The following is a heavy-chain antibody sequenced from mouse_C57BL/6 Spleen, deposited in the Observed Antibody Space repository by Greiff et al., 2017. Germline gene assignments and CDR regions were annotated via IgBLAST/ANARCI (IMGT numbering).Heavy chain of an antibody. CDR1: GYTFTDYE. CDR2: IDPETGGT. V-gene: IGHV1-15*01. J-gene: IGHJ4*01. CDR3: TRGGYYGRSYAMDY. Sequence: QVQLKESGAELVRPGASVTLSCKASGYTFTDYELHWVKQTPVHGLEWIGAIDPETGGTASTQKFKGKAILTAAKSSSTAYMELRSLTSEDSAVYDCTRGGYYGRSYAMDYWGEGTSVTVSS. D-gene: IGHD1-1*01.